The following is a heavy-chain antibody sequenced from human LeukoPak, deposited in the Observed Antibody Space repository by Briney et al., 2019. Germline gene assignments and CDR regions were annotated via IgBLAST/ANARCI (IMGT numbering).Heavy chain of an antibody. J-gene: IGHJ4*02. CDR1: GGSISSGGYS. V-gene: IGHV4-30-2*01. CDR3: ARASRYYDSSGYLLDY. CDR2: IYHSGST. D-gene: IGHD3-22*01. Sequence: SETLSLTCAVSGGSISSGGYSWSWIRRPPGKGLEWIGYIYHSGSTYYNPSLKSRVTISVDRSKNQFSLKLSSVTAADTAVYYCARASRYYDSSGYLLDYWGQGTLVTVSS.